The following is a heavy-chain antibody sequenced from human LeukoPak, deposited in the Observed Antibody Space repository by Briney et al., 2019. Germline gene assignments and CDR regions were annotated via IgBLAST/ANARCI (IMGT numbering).Heavy chain of an antibody. D-gene: IGHD3-10*01. CDR3: ARDWRHRDYGSGSLDY. CDR2: ISNSGSTM. J-gene: IGHJ4*02. V-gene: IGHV3-48*03. CDR1: GFTFSSYE. Sequence: GGSLRLSCVASGFTFSSYEMNWVHQAPGKGLEWVSYISNSGSTMYYADSVKGRFTISRDNAKNSLYLQMNSLRAEDTAVYYCARDWRHRDYGSGSLDYWGQGALVTVSS.